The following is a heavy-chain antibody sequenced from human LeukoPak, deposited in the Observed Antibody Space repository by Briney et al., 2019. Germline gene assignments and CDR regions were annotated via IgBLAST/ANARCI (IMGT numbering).Heavy chain of an antibody. V-gene: IGHV1-2*02. J-gene: IGHJ6*03. CDR2: INPDSGGT. Sequence: ASVKVSCKASGYSFTGYYIHWVRQAPGQGLEWMRWINPDSGGTYYAQKFQGRVTMTRDTSISTAYMELSRLRSDDTAVYYCARDPGSSYTSSWYDFYYMDVWGKGTTVTISS. CDR1: GYSFTGYY. D-gene: IGHD6-13*01. CDR3: ARDPGSSYTSSWYDFYYMDV.